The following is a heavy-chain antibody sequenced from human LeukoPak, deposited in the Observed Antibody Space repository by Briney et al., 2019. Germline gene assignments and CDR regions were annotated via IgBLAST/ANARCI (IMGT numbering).Heavy chain of an antibody. CDR2: IFYSGST. J-gene: IGHJ4*02. D-gene: IGHD3/OR15-3a*01. CDR3: ARLRTGTRDFDY. CDR1: GGSISGTSYY. V-gene: IGHV4-39*01. Sequence: SETLSLTCTVSGGSISGTSYYWGWLRQPPGNGLAWIGRIFYSGSTYYNPSLKSRVTISVDTPKSQFSLKLSSVTAADTAVYDCARLRTGTRDFDYWGQGTLVTVSS.